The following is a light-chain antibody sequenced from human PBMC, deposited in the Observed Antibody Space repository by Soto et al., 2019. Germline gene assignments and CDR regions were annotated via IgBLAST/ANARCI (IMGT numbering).Light chain of an antibody. J-gene: IGLJ3*02. CDR1: SSDVGGYNY. Sequence: QPVLTQPASVSGSPGQSITISCTGTSSDVGGYNYVSWYQQHPGKAPKVMIYNVSNRPSGVSNRFSGSKSVNTASLTISGLQAEDEAEYYCSSYTSSSTWVFGGGTKLTVL. V-gene: IGLV2-14*01. CDR3: SSYTSSSTWV. CDR2: NVS.